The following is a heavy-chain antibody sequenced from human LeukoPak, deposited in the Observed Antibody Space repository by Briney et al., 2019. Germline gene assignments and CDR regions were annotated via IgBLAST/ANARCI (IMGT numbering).Heavy chain of an antibody. CDR1: GGSISSGSYY. J-gene: IGHJ3*02. CDR3: AREWGVTIFGVVITGAFDI. CDR2: IYTSGST. D-gene: IGHD3-3*01. V-gene: IGHV4-61*02. Sequence: PSETLSLTCTVSGGSISSGSYYWSWIRQPAGKGLEWIGRIYTSGSTNYNPSLKSRVTISVDTSKNQFSLKLSSVTAADTAVYYCAREWGVTIFGVVITGAFDIWGQGTMVTVSS.